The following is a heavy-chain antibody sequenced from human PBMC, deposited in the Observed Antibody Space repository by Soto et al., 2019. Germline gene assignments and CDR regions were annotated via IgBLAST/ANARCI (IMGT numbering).Heavy chain of an antibody. D-gene: IGHD2-15*01. Sequence: SETLSLTCTVSGGSVSSGSYYWSWIRQPPGKGLEWIGYIYYSGSTNYNPSLKSRATISVDTSKNQFSLKLSSVTAADTAVYYCARGYCSGGSCYSDVHYYYGMDVWGQGTTVTVSS. CDR2: IYYSGST. V-gene: IGHV4-61*01. J-gene: IGHJ6*02. CDR1: GGSVSSGSYY. CDR3: ARGYCSGGSCYSDVHYYYGMDV.